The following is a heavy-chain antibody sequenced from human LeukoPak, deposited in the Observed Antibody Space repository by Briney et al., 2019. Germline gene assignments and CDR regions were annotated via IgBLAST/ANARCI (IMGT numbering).Heavy chain of an antibody. CDR1: GFTFSSYY. CDR3: AKAGRYYGSGSSYYFDY. V-gene: IGHV3-30*02. CDR2: IRYDGSNK. J-gene: IGHJ4*02. Sequence: GGSLRLSCAASGFTFSSYYMHWVRQAPGKGLEWVAFIRYDGSNKYYADSVKGRFTISRDNSKNTLYLQMNSLRAEDTAVYYCAKAGRYYGSGSSYYFDYWGQGTLVTVSS. D-gene: IGHD3-10*01.